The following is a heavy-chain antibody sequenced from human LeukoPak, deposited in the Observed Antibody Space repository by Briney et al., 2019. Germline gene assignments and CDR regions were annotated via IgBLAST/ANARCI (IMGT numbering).Heavy chain of an antibody. V-gene: IGHV4-59*01. CDR1: GGSISGYH. Sequence: SETLSLTCNVSGGSISGYHWNWIRQPPGKGLEWIGYIHDSGRSNYSPSLESRVTISIDTSKNQFSLMMTSVTAADTAVYYCAKSGHHYDISGYWDFFHVWGQGSLVTVSS. CDR3: AKSGHHYDISGYWDFFHV. J-gene: IGHJ4*02. CDR2: IHDSGRS. D-gene: IGHD3-22*01.